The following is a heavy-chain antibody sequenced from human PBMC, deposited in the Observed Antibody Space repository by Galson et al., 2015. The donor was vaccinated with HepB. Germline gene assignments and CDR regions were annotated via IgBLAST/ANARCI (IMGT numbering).Heavy chain of an antibody. CDR3: ASSSYPPQHYYDSSGYPPPDY. V-gene: IGHV3-30*04. CDR2: ISYDGSNK. D-gene: IGHD3-22*01. CDR1: GFTFSSYA. J-gene: IGHJ4*02. Sequence: SLRLSCAASGFTFSSYAMHWVRQAPGKGLEWVAVISYDGSNKYYADSVKGRFTISRDNSKNTLYLQMNSLRAEDTAVYYCASSSYPPQHYYDSSGYPPPDYWGQGTLVTVSS.